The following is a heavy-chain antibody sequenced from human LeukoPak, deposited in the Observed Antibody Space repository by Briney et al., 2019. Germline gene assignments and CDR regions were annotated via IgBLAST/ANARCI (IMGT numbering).Heavy chain of an antibody. CDR2: IIPIFGTA. J-gene: IGHJ3*02. Sequence: ASVKVSCKASGGTFSSYAISWVRQAPGQGLEWMGGIIPIFGTANYAQKFQGRVTITADKSTSTAYMELSSLRSEDTAVYYCARSITMTAYDAFDIWGQGTMVTVSS. CDR1: GGTFSSYA. V-gene: IGHV1-69*06. CDR3: ARSITMTAYDAFDI. D-gene: IGHD3-22*01.